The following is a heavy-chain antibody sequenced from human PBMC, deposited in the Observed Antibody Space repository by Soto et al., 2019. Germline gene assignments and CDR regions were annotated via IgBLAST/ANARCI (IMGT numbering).Heavy chain of an antibody. D-gene: IGHD2-2*01. CDR2: IYYTGVT. Sequence: SETLSLTCTVSGGSLISGGHYWTWIRQRPGKGLEWIGYIYYTGVTYYNPSLSSRVSMSVETSKNQFSLNLTSVTAADTAIYYCARDLTSNFNCFDPWGQGTLVTVYS. CDR3: ARDLTSNFNCFDP. V-gene: IGHV4-31*03. J-gene: IGHJ5*02. CDR1: GGSLISGGHY.